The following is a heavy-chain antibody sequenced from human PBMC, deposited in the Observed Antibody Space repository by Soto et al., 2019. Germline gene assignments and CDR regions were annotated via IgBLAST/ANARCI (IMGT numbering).Heavy chain of an antibody. CDR2: ISSDGVNT. CDR3: VVRGSAFDI. D-gene: IGHD3-10*01. J-gene: IGHJ3*02. CDR1: GFTFSGDS. Sequence: PGGSLRLSCSASGFTFSGDSVHWVRQAPGKGLESVSGISSDGVNTYYADSVKGRFTISRDNFKNTLYLQMSSLRPEDTAVFYCVVRGSAFDIWGQGTMVTVSS. V-gene: IGHV3-64D*08.